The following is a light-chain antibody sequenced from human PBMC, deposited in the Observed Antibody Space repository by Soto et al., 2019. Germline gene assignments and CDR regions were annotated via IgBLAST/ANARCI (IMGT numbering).Light chain of an antibody. CDR3: QQRSTGPPLS. CDR1: QSVGSY. V-gene: IGKV3-11*02. Sequence: EIVVTQSPATLSLSPGERATLSCRTSQSVGSYLAWYQKKPGKAPRLLIYDASNRATGIPARFSGSGSGRDCTLTISSLEPEDFAVYYCQQRSTGPPLSFGGGTQVEIK. CDR2: DAS. J-gene: IGKJ4*01.